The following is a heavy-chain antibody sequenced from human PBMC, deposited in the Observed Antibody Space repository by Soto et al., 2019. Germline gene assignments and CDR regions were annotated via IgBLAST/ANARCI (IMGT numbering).Heavy chain of an antibody. J-gene: IGHJ5*02. V-gene: IGHV1-8*01. CDR2: MNPNSGNT. CDR1: GYTFTSYD. CDR3: VRERAAAGSNWFDP. D-gene: IGHD6-13*01. Sequence: QVQLVQSGAEVKKPGASVKVSCKASGYTFTSYDINWVRQATGQGLEWMGWMNPNSGNTGYAQKFQGRVTMTRNTSISTAYMELSSLRSEDTAVYYCVRERAAAGSNWFDPWGQGTQVTVSS.